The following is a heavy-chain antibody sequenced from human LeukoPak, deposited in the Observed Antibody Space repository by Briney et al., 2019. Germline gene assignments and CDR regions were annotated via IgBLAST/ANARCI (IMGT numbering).Heavy chain of an antibody. Sequence: GGSLRLSCAASGFTFSSYAMSWVRQAPGKGLEWVSAISGSGGSTYYADSVKGRFTISRDSSKNTLYLQMNSLRAEDTAVYYCAKLWIQLWLHGAFDIWGQGTMVTVSS. V-gene: IGHV3-23*01. CDR1: GFTFSSYA. D-gene: IGHD5-18*01. CDR2: ISGSGGST. CDR3: AKLWIQLWLHGAFDI. J-gene: IGHJ3*02.